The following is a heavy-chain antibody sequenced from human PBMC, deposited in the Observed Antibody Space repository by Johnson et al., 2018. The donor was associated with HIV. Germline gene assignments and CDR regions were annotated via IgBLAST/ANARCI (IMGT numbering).Heavy chain of an antibody. J-gene: IGHJ3*01. CDR3: AFIEYSSLDAFSL. V-gene: IGHV3-30*04. CDR2: IEYDGSNK. Sequence: QVQLVESGGGVVQPGRSLRLSCAASGFTFSSYAMHWVRQAPGKGLEWVAVIEYDGSNKYYADSVKGRFTISRDNSKNTLYLQMNSLRAEDTAVYYCAFIEYSSLDAFSLWGQGTMVTVSS. D-gene: IGHD6-6*01. CDR1: GFTFSSYA.